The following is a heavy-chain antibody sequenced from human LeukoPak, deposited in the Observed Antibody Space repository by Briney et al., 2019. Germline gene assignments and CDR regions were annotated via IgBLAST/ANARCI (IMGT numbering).Heavy chain of an antibody. CDR1: GFTISNAW. Sequence: GSLRLSCAVSGFTISNAWMSWVRQAPGKGLEWVGRIKSITDAGTTDYAAPVKGRFTISRDDSKNTLYLQMNSLKTEDTAVYYCTTGPTYYYDSSGDLESRFNDYWGQGTLVTVSS. CDR3: TTGPTYYYDSSGDLESRFNDY. D-gene: IGHD3-22*01. J-gene: IGHJ4*02. V-gene: IGHV3-15*01. CDR2: IKSITDAGTT.